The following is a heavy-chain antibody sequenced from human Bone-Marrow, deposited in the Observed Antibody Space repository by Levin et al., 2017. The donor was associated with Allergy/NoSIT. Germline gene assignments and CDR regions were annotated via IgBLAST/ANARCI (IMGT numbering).Heavy chain of an antibody. Sequence: GESLKISCKASGYSFTNYWIAWVRQMPGKGLEWMRIIYPGDSDTKYSPSFQGQVTTSADKSIDTAYLQWSSLKASDTAMYYCARGPTRATVETGWYFDLWGRGTLVTVSS. CDR3: ARGPTRATVETGWYFDL. CDR1: GYSFTNYW. J-gene: IGHJ2*01. D-gene: IGHD1-1*01. V-gene: IGHV5-51*01. CDR2: IYPGDSDT.